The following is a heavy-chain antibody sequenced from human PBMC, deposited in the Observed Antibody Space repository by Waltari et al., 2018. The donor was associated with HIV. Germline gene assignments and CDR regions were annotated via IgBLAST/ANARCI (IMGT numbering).Heavy chain of an antibody. CDR2: IKKEGTDM. CDR3: ARGLASCADRCVFFEY. CDR1: GFNFHSYW. V-gene: IGHV3-7*01. J-gene: IGHJ4*02. Sequence: EVQLVESGGGLVQPGGSLRRSCVASGFNFHSYWMAWVRQAPGGGLVWVSNIKKEGTDMNYMGSVSGLFTISRDSAKNSLYLQMNSLRADDTAVYYCARGLASCADRCVFFEYWGQGDLVTVSS.